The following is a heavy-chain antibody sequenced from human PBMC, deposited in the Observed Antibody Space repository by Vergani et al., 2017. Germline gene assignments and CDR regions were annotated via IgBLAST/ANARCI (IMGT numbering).Heavy chain of an antibody. CDR3: ARVDEVAAAVEWFDP. J-gene: IGHJ5*02. D-gene: IGHD6-13*01. V-gene: IGHV1-69*13. CDR2: IIPIFGTA. Sequence: QVQLVQSGAEVKKPGSSVKVSCKASGGTFSSYAISWVRQAPGQGLGWMGRIIPIFGTANYAQKFQGRVTITADESTSTAYMELSSLRSEDTAVYYCARVDEVAAAVEWFDPWGQGTLVTVSS. CDR1: GGTFSSYA.